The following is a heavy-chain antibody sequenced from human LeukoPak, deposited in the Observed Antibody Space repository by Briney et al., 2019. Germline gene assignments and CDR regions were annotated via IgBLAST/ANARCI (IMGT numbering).Heavy chain of an antibody. CDR1: GFTFSSYA. CDR3: ASWAGAADGFSGPFDY. V-gene: IGHV3-23*01. CDR2: ISGSGGNT. Sequence: GSLRLSFAASGFTFSSYAMSWVRPAPGKGLAWVSAISGSGGNTYFADSVKGRFTISRDNSKNTLYLQMNSLRAEDTAIYYCASWAGAADGFSGPFDYWGQGTLVTVSS. J-gene: IGHJ4*02. D-gene: IGHD6-13*01.